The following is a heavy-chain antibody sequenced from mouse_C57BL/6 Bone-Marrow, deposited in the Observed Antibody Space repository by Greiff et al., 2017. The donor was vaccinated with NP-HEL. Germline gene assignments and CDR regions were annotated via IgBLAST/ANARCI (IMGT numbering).Heavy chain of an antibody. CDR3: ARAYGYDEYAMDY. Sequence: VQLQQPGAELVKPGASVKLSCKASGYTFTSYWMQWVKQRPGQGLEWIGEIDPSDSYTNYNQKFKGKATLTVDTSSSTAYMQLSSLTSEDSAVYYCARAYGYDEYAMDYWGQGTSVTVSS. V-gene: IGHV1-50*01. CDR1: GYTFTSYW. J-gene: IGHJ4*01. CDR2: IDPSDSYT. D-gene: IGHD2-2*01.